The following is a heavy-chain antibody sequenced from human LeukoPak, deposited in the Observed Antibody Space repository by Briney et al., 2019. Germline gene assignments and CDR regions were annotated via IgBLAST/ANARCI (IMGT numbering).Heavy chain of an antibody. CDR2: ISWNSGSI. CDR3: AKDSRGYDSSFDY. V-gene: IGHV3-9*01. CDR1: GFTFDDYA. D-gene: IGHD5-12*01. Sequence: TGGSLRLSCAASGFTFDDYAMHWVRQAPGKGLEWVSGISWNSGSIGYADSVKGRFTISRDNAKNSLYLQMNSLRAEDTALYYCAKDSRGYDSSFDYWGQGTLVTVSS. J-gene: IGHJ4*02.